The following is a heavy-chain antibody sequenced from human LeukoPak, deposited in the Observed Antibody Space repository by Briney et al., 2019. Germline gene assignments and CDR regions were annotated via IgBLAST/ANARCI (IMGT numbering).Heavy chain of an antibody. J-gene: IGHJ4*02. D-gene: IGHD4-23*01. Sequence: GGSLRLSCAASGFTFSSYAMHWVRQAPGKGLEWVAVISYDGSNKYYADSVKGRFTISRDNSKNTLYLQMNSLRAEDTAVYYCAKGGRPTTVVTFFDYWGQGTLVTVSS. V-gene: IGHV3-30-3*02. CDR3: AKGGRPTTVVTFFDY. CDR1: GFTFSSYA. CDR2: ISYDGSNK.